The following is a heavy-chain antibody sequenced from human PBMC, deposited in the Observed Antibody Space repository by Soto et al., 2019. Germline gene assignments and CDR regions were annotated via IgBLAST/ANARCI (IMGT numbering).Heavy chain of an antibody. CDR1: GFTFSNYA. CDR3: AKDVSYDSSGYYYDAFDI. D-gene: IGHD3-22*01. V-gene: IGHV3-23*01. J-gene: IGHJ3*02. CDR2: ISGSGGST. Sequence: GGSLRLSCAASGFTFSNYAMSWVRQAPGKGLEWVSAISGSGGSTYYADSVKGRFTISRDNSKNTLYLQMNSLRAEDTAVYYCAKDVSYDSSGYYYDAFDIWGQGTMVTVSS.